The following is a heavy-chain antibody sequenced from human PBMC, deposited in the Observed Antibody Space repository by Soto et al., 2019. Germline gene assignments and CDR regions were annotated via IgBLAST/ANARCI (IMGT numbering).Heavy chain of an antibody. CDR1: GFTFSSYG. Sequence: QVQLVESGGGVVQPGRSLRLSCAASGFTFSSYGMHWVRQAPGKGLEWVAVISYDGSNKYYADSVKGRFTISRDNSKNTLYLQMNSLRAEDTAVYYCAKEAGDGYNLNAFDIWGQGTMVTVSS. D-gene: IGHD5-12*01. CDR3: AKEAGDGYNLNAFDI. J-gene: IGHJ3*02. V-gene: IGHV3-30*18. CDR2: ISYDGSNK.